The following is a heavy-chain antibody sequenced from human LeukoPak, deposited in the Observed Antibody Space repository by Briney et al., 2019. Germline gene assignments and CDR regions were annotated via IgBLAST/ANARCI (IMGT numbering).Heavy chain of an antibody. CDR2: VFASGLT. V-gene: IGHV4-4*07. CDR3: ARGGGYTYVFDY. D-gene: IGHD5-18*01. J-gene: IGHJ4*02. Sequence: SETLSLTCSVSSDSIRSHYWSWIRRPAGKGLEWIGRVFASGLTRYNPSLKSRVSMSIDTSKNRFSLKMNSVTAADTAVYYCARGGGYTYVFDYWGQGIQVTVSS. CDR1: SDSIRSHY.